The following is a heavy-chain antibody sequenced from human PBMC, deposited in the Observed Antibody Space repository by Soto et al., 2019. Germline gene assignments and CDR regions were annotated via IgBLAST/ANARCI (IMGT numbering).Heavy chain of an antibody. Sequence: ASVKVSCKASGGTFSSYAISWVRQAPGQGLEWMGGIIPIFGTANYAQKFQGRVTITADESTSTAYMELSSLRSEDTAVYYCARESFYGSGGYPSYYYGMDVWGQGTTVTVSS. CDR3: ARESFYGSGGYPSYYYGMDV. V-gene: IGHV1-69*13. CDR1: GGTFSSYA. CDR2: IIPIFGTA. J-gene: IGHJ6*02. D-gene: IGHD3-10*01.